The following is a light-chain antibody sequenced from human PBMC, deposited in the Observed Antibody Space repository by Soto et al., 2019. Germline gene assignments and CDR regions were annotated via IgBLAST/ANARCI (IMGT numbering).Light chain of an antibody. CDR2: DAS. Sequence: DITMTQSPSTLSASVKDRVTIPFRASQTISSWLAWFQQRPGRAPKFLIYDASSLKSGVPARFSGSGSGTEFTLTISSLQPDDFATYYCQQYNTYSTFGQGTRLEIK. CDR1: QTISSW. J-gene: IGKJ5*01. V-gene: IGKV1-5*01. CDR3: QQYNTYST.